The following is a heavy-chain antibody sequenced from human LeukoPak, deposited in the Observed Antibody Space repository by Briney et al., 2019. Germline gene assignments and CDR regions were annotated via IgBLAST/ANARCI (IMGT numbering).Heavy chain of an antibody. Sequence: GRSLRLSCAASGFTFSSYAMPWVRQAPGKGLEWVAVISYDGSNKYYADSVKGRFTISRDNSKNTLYLQMNSLRAEDTAVYYCARDPTGHSSSWYHDDYWGQGTLVTVSS. V-gene: IGHV3-30-3*01. J-gene: IGHJ4*02. CDR2: ISYDGSNK. CDR1: GFTFSSYA. D-gene: IGHD6-13*01. CDR3: ARDPTGHSSSWYHDDY.